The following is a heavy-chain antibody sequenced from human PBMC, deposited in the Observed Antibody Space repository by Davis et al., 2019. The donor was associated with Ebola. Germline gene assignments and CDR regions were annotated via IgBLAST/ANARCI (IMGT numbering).Heavy chain of an antibody. D-gene: IGHD6-19*01. CDR3: AIPLYPGYSSGWYAGGY. V-gene: IGHV4-59*04. CDR1: GGSISSYY. CDR2: IYDVGTT. Sequence: SETLSLTCTVSGGSISSYYWSWIRQPPGKGLEWIGYIYDVGTTYYNPSLKSRVTISVDTSKNQFSLKLSSVTAADTAVYYCAIPLYPGYSSGWYAGGYWGQGTLVTVSS. J-gene: IGHJ4*02.